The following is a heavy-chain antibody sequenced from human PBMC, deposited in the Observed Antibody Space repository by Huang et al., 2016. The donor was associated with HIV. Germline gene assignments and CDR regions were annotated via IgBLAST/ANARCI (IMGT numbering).Heavy chain of an antibody. CDR1: GLSLDSLD. CDR3: VKDRGQQLSPFDS. J-gene: IGHJ4*02. D-gene: IGHD6-13*01. CDR2: ISPSSSFL. Sequence: EVQLVDSGGGLVKPGGSLRLSCAASGLSLDSLDMFWVRQTPAKGLQWVESISPSSSFLEYADSVKGRFSISRDNAKNSLYLQMNSLRGEDTAVYYCVKDRGQQLSPFDSWGQGTLVTVSS. V-gene: IGHV3-21*01.